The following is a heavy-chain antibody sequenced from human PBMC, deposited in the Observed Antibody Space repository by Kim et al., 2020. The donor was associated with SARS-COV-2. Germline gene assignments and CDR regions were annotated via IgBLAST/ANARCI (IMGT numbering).Heavy chain of an antibody. J-gene: IGHJ6*02. D-gene: IGHD3-10*01. V-gene: IGHV1-46*01. CDR1: GYTFTNYY. Sequence: ASVKVSCKASGYTFTNYYFHWLRQAPGQGLEWMGVINPRGGATSNAQNFQGRVTMTRDTSTSTVYMELSSLRSEDTALYYCAKGGSESVPPYFYGIDVWGQGTTVTVSS. CDR3: AKGGSESVPPYFYGIDV. CDR2: INPRGGAT.